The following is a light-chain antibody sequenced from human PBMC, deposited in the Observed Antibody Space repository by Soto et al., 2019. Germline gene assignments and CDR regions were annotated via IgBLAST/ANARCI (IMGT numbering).Light chain of an antibody. CDR3: QQYNNWPPYT. V-gene: IGKV3-15*01. CDR1: QSVSSN. Sequence: EIVMTQSPATLSVSPGERASLSCRASQSVSSNLAWYQQKPGQAPRLLIYGASTRATGIPARFSGSGSGTEFTLTISNLQSEDFAVYYCQQYNNWPPYTFGPGTKLEIK. CDR2: GAS. J-gene: IGKJ2*01.